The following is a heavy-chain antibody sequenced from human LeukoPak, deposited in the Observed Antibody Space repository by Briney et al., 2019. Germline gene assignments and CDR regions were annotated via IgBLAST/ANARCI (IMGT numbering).Heavy chain of an antibody. J-gene: IGHJ6*03. Sequence: GASVKVSCKASGGTFSSYAISWVRQAPGQGLEWMGGIIPIFGTANYAQKFQGRVTITADESTSTAYMELSSLRSEDTAVYYCARVIAAAGTDYYYMDVWGKGTTVTVSS. CDR1: GGTFSSYA. V-gene: IGHV1-69*13. CDR3: ARVIAAAGTDYYYMDV. CDR2: IIPIFGTA. D-gene: IGHD6-13*01.